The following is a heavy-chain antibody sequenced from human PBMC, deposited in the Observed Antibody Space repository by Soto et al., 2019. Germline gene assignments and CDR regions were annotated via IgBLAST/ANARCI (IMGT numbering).Heavy chain of an antibody. CDR3: AKLGGYTFGTADFDY. CDR1: GYTFTSYD. D-gene: IGHD5-18*01. V-gene: IGHV1-8*01. J-gene: IGHJ4*02. CDR2: MNPNSGNT. Sequence: ASVKVSCKASGYTFTSYDINWVRQATGQGLEWMGWMNPNSGNTGYAQKFQGRVTMTRNTSISTAYMELNSLRAEDTAVYYCAKLGGYTFGTADFDYWGPGILVTVSS.